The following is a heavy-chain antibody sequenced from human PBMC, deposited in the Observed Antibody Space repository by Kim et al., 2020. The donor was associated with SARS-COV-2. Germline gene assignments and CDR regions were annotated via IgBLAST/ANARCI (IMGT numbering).Heavy chain of an antibody. J-gene: IGHJ4*02. CDR1: GYTFTSYA. V-gene: IGHV1-3*01. D-gene: IGHD3-10*01. Sequence: ASVKVSCKASGYTFTSYAMHWVRQAPGQRLEWMGWINAGNGNTKYSQKFQGRVTITRDTSASTAYMELSSLRSEDTAVYYCARDTRTGGSGTPTDYWGQGTLVTVSS. CDR3: ARDTRTGGSGTPTDY. CDR2: INAGNGNT.